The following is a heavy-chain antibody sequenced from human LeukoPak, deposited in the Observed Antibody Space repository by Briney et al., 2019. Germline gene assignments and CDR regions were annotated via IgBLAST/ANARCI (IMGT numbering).Heavy chain of an antibody. CDR3: ARRSYYYDSQDAFDI. Sequence: GESLKISCKGSGYSFTTYWIAWVRQMPGKGLEWMGIIYPGDSNTKYSPSFQGQVTISADKSIGTAYLQWSSLQASDTAMFYCARRSYYYDSQDAFDIWGQGTMVTVSS. CDR2: IYPGDSNT. D-gene: IGHD3-22*01. J-gene: IGHJ3*02. CDR1: GYSFTTYW. V-gene: IGHV5-51*01.